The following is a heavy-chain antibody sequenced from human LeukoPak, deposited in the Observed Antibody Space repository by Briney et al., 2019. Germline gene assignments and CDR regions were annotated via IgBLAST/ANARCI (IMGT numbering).Heavy chain of an antibody. J-gene: IGHJ4*02. CDR1: GYTFNSYY. CDR2: INPSGGSA. D-gene: IGHD5-12*01. V-gene: IGHV1-46*02. CDR3: AKDRGYSGYDFDY. Sequence: ASVTVSFKAYGYTFNSYYIHWVRQAPGQGLEWMGIINPSGGSASYAQKFQGRVTMTIDTSTSTVYMELSSLRSEDTAVYYCAKDRGYSGYDFDYWGQGTLVTVSS.